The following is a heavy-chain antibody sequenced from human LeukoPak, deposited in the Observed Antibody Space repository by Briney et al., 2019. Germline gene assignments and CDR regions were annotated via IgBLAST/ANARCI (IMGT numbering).Heavy chain of an antibody. D-gene: IGHD3-22*01. CDR1: GDSVSSTGYY. J-gene: IGHJ3*01. Sequence: KASETLSLTCTVSGDSVSSTGYYWGWIRQPPGKGLEWIGTIYYSGSTYYNPSLKSRVTMSEDTSRNQFSLRLSSVNAADTAVYYCAKAEARYSHSSGLYAFDVWGQGTMVTVSS. CDR2: IYYSGST. CDR3: AKAEARYSHSSGLYAFDV. V-gene: IGHV4-39*01.